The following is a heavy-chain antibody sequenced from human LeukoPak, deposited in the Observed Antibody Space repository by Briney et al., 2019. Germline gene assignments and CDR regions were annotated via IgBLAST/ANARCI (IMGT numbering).Heavy chain of an antibody. CDR1: GGSISSSSYY. CDR3: APAGGWFDP. J-gene: IGHJ5*02. D-gene: IGHD2-8*02. CDR2: INHSGST. Sequence: PSETLSLTCTVPGGSISSSSYYWGWIRQPPGKGLEWIGEINHSGSTNCNPSLKSRVTISVVTSKNQFSLKLSSVTAADTAIYYCAPAGGWFDPWGQGTLVTVSP. V-gene: IGHV4-39*07.